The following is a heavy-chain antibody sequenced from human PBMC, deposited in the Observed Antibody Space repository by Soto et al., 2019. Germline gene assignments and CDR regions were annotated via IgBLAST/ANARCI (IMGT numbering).Heavy chain of an antibody. J-gene: IGHJ5*02. CDR2: IYHSGNT. CDR1: DYSIGRGYY. Sequence: SETLSLTCAVSDYSIGRGYYWGWIRQPPGGGLEWIGSIYHSGNTHYNPSLKSRVTISVDTSKNQFSLKLKSVTAAGTAVYFCAREYSSSAGWFDPWGQGXQVTVYS. CDR3: AREYSSSAGWFDP. D-gene: IGHD6-6*01. V-gene: IGHV4-38-2*02.